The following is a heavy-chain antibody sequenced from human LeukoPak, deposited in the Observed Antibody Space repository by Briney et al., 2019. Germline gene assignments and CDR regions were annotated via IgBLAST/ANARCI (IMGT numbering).Heavy chain of an antibody. V-gene: IGHV4-59*08. CDR2: IYYSGST. J-gene: IGHJ4*02. CDR1: GVSISNYY. Sequence: SETLSLTCTVSGVSISNYYWSWIRQPPGKGLEWIGYIYYSGSTNYNPSLKSRVTISVDTSKNQFSLKLSSVTAADTAVYYCARHGGSYYGYFDYWGQGTLVTVSS. D-gene: IGHD1-26*01. CDR3: ARHGGSYYGYFDY.